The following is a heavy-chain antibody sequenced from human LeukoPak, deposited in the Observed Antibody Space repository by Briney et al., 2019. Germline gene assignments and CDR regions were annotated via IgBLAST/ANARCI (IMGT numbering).Heavy chain of an antibody. Sequence: ASVKVSCKASGYTYTGHFMYWVRQAPGQGLKWMGWIKPNSGGTNYAQKFQSRVTMTRDTSISTAYMELSRLRSDDTAVYYCARGPHGRIYDILTGFDYWGQGTLVTVSS. D-gene: IGHD3-9*01. CDR3: ARGPHGRIYDILTGFDY. J-gene: IGHJ4*02. CDR2: IKPNSGGT. CDR1: GYTYTGHF. V-gene: IGHV1-2*02.